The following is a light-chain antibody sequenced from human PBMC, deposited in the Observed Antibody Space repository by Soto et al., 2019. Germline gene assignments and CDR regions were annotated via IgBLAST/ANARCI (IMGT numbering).Light chain of an antibody. Sequence: DIQMTQSPSSVSASVGDRVTITCRASQGISSWLAWYQRRPGKAPKLLIYTASSLQSGVPSRFSGSGSGTHFTLTISSLQPEDSATYYCQQTNSFPHTFGQGTKLEI. CDR2: TAS. CDR3: QQTNSFPHT. V-gene: IGKV1-12*01. J-gene: IGKJ2*01. CDR1: QGISSW.